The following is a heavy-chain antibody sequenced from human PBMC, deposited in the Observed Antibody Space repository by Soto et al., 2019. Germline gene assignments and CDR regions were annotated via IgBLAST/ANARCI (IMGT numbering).Heavy chain of an antibody. CDR1: GGSISSGGYY. Sequence: SETLSLTCTVSGGSISSGGYYWSWIRQHPGKGLEWIGYIYYSGSTYYNPSLKSRVTISVDTSKNQFSLKLSSVTAADTAVYYCARHEQVITPFDYWGQGTLVTVSS. D-gene: IGHD2-21*01. V-gene: IGHV4-31*03. CDR3: ARHEQVITPFDY. CDR2: IYYSGST. J-gene: IGHJ4*02.